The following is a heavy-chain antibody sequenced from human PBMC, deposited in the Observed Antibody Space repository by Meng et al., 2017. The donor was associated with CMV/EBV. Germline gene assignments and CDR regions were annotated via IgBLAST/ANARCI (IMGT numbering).Heavy chain of an antibody. D-gene: IGHD2-2*01. V-gene: IGHV3-30*02. CDR2: IRYDGSNK. CDR3: AINAYVVVPAATDYFDY. J-gene: IGHJ4*02. CDR1: GFTFSSYG. Sequence: GESLKISCAASGFTFSSYGMHWVRQAPGKGLEWVAFIRYDGSNKYYADSVKGRFTISRDNAKNSLYLQMNSLRAEDTAVYYCAINAYVVVPAATDYFDYWGQGTLVTVSS.